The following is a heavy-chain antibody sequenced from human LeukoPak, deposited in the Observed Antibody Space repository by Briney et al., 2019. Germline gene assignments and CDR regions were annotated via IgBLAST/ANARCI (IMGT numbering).Heavy chain of an antibody. CDR2: IYYTGST. J-gene: IGHJ4*02. D-gene: IGHD1-14*01. V-gene: IGHV4-59*12. CDR3: ARDGNRYRYDY. CDR1: GGSISSYY. Sequence: SETLSLTCTVSGGSISSYYWSWIRQPPGKGLEWIGYIYYTGSTNYNPSLKSRVTMSLDTSKNQFSLKLRSVTAADTAVYYCARDGNRYRYDYWGQGTLVTVSS.